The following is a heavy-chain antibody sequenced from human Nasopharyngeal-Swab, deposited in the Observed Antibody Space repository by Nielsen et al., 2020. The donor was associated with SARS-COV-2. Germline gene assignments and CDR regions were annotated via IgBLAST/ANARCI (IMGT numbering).Heavy chain of an antibody. CDR1: GFTFSSYW. CDR3: ARDNGNNDWEHGAFDI. D-gene: IGHD1/OR15-1a*01. J-gene: IGHJ3*02. V-gene: IGHV3-7*03. Sequence: GESLKISCAASGFTFSSYWMSWVRQAPGKGLEWVANIKQDGSEKYYVDSVKGRFTISRDNAKNSLYLQMNGLRAEDTAVYYCARDNGNNDWEHGAFDIWGQGTMVTVSS. CDR2: IKQDGSEK.